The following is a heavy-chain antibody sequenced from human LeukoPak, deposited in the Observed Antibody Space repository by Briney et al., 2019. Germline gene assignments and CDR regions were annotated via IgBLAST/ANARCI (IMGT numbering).Heavy chain of an antibody. Sequence: GASVKVSCKASGGTFSSYAISWVRQAPGQGLEWMGGIIPIFGTANYAQKFQGRVTMTEDTSTDTAYMGLSSLRSEDTAVYYCATILDYADYRPLDYWGQGTLVTVSS. V-gene: IGHV1-69*06. CDR1: GGTFSSYA. J-gene: IGHJ4*02. D-gene: IGHD4-17*01. CDR2: IIPIFGTA. CDR3: ATILDYADYRPLDY.